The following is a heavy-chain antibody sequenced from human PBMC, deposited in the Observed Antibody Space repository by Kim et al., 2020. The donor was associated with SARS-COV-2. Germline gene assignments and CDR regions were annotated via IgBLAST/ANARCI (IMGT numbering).Heavy chain of an antibody. CDR3: ARRGTGYPYYFDY. J-gene: IGHJ4*02. V-gene: IGHV4-59*01. Sequence: YNPSLKSRITISVDTSKNQFSLRLSSVTAADSAVYYCARRGTGYPYYFDYWGQGALVTVSS. D-gene: IGHD3-9*01.